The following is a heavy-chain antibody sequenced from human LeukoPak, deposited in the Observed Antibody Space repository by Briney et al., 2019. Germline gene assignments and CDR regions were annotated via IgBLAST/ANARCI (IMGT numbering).Heavy chain of an antibody. CDR1: GGSISSYY. CDR2: INHSGST. Sequence: SETLSLTCTVSGGSISSYYWSWFRQPPGKGLEWIGEINHSGSTNYNPSLKSRVTISVDTSKNQFPLKLSSVTAADTAVYYCARGRYSNYPVNYYYYGMDVWGQGTTVTVSS. D-gene: IGHD4-11*01. CDR3: ARGRYSNYPVNYYYYGMDV. V-gene: IGHV4-34*01. J-gene: IGHJ6*02.